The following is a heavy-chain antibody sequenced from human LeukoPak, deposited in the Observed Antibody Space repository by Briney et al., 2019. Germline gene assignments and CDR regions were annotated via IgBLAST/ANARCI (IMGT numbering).Heavy chain of an antibody. CDR3: VAYNWNYPDY. Sequence: PGGSLRLSCAASGFTFSSYYMYWVRQAPGKGPVWVSGTNTVGSTTSYADSVVKGRFTNSRDNAKNTLYLQMNSLRAEDTAVYYCVAYNWNYPDYWGQGTLVTVSS. D-gene: IGHD1-7*01. V-gene: IGHV3-74*01. CDR1: GFTFSSYY. J-gene: IGHJ4*02. CDR2: TNTVGSTT.